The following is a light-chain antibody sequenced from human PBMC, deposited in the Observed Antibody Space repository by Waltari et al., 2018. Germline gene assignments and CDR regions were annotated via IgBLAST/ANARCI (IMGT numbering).Light chain of an antibody. Sequence: DIVMTQSPDSLAVSLGERATIHCKCSGSVWFSYRNKNHLAWSQQKPGHPPKLLLYWASTRESGVPDRFSGSGSGTDFTLTISSLQAEDVAIYYCQQYYDSPLTFGGGTKVEIK. CDR1: GSVWFSYRNKNH. V-gene: IGKV4-1*01. CDR3: QQYYDSPLT. J-gene: IGKJ4*01. CDR2: WAS.